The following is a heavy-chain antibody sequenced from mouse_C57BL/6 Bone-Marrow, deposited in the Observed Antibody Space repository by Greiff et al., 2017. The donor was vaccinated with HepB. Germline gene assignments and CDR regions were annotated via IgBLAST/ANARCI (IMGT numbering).Heavy chain of an antibody. D-gene: IGHD2-5*01. J-gene: IGHJ2*01. CDR1: GYTFTSYW. V-gene: IGHV1-50*01. CDR3: AKRGPYYSNFYFDY. CDR2: IDPSGSYT. Sequence: QVQLQQPGAELVKPGASVTLSCKASGYTFTSYWMQWVKQRPGQGLEWIGEIDPSGSYTNYNQKFKGKATLTVDTSSSTAYMKLISLTSEDAAVYYCAKRGPYYSNFYFDYWGQGTTLTVSS.